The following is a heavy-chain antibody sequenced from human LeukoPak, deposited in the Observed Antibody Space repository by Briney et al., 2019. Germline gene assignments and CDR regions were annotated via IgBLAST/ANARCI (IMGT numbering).Heavy chain of an antibody. CDR2: NNHSEST. CDR1: GGSFSGYY. Sequence: PSETLSLTCAVYGGSFSGYYWSSIRQPPGKGLEWIGENNHSESTNYNPSLKSRVTISVDTSKNQFSLKLSSVTAADTAVYYCARGRPDGSGSYYKFDPWGQGTLVTVSS. D-gene: IGHD3-10*01. V-gene: IGHV4-34*01. CDR3: ARGRPDGSGSYYKFDP. J-gene: IGHJ5*02.